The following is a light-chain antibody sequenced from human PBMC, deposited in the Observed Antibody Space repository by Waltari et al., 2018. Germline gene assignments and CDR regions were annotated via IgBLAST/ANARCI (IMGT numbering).Light chain of an antibody. CDR2: DVS. CDR3: SSYITTNTLEL. V-gene: IGLV2-14*03. CDR1: SRDVGTYHY. Sequence: QSALTQPASVSGSPRQSLTISCTGTSRDVGTYHYVSSYQQHPGKAPKLFIYDVSHRPSGVSYRFSGSKSGNTASLTISGLQAEDEADYYCSSYITTNTLELFGGGTSLTVL. J-gene: IGLJ3*02.